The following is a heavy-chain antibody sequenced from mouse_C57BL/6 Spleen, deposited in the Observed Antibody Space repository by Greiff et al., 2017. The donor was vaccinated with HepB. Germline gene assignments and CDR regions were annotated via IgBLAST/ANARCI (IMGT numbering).Heavy chain of an antibody. CDR1: GYTFTSYW. CDR2: IDHSDSST. J-gene: IGHJ2*01. D-gene: IGHD3-2*02. Sequence: QVQLQQPGAELVKPGASVKLSCKASGYTFTSYWMQWVKQRPGQGLEWIGEIDHSDSSTNYNQKFKGKATLTVDTSSRTAYLQLSSLTSEDSAVYYCARRTAQAIFDYWGQGTTLTVSS. CDR3: ARRTAQAIFDY. V-gene: IGHV1-50*01.